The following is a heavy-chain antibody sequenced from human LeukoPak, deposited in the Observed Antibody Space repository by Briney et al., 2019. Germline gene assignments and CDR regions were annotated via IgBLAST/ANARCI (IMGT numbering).Heavy chain of an antibody. J-gene: IGHJ3*02. Sequence: SQTLSLTCTVSGGSISSGGYYWSWIRQPPGKGLEWIGYIYHSGSTYYNPSLKSRVTISVDRSKNRFSLKLSSVTAADTAVYYCARPRIPASFDAFDIWGQGTMVTVSS. CDR2: IYHSGST. D-gene: IGHD6-13*01. V-gene: IGHV4-30-2*01. CDR1: GGSISSGGYY. CDR3: ARPRIPASFDAFDI.